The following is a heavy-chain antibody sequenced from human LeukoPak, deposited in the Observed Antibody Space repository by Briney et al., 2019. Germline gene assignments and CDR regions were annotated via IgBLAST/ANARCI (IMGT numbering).Heavy chain of an antibody. Sequence: GGSLRLSCGASGFSFSSNWMSWVRQAPGRGLEWVANIKQDGSEKHYVDSVKGRFTISRDNAKNSLSLQMNSLRAEDTAVYYCARGYFYGLDVWGKGTTVTVSS. J-gene: IGHJ6*04. D-gene: IGHD1-14*01. CDR1: GFSFSSNW. V-gene: IGHV3-7*01. CDR2: IKQDGSEK. CDR3: ARGYFYGLDV.